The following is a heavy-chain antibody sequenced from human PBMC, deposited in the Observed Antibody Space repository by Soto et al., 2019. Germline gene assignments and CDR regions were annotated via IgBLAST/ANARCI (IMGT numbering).Heavy chain of an antibody. D-gene: IGHD1-7*01. CDR2: TYYRTRWYY. J-gene: IGHJ6*03. V-gene: IGHV6-1*01. Sequence: QVPLQESGPGLVKPSQTLSLTCVISGDSVSSNSAAWNWIRQSPSRGLEWLGRTYYRTRWYYDYAVSVRSRITVNPDTSKNQFSVQLTSVTPEGTAVYYCAGTTSHYWYYMDVWGKGTTVTVSS. CDR3: AGTTSHYWYYMDV. CDR1: GDSVSSNSAA.